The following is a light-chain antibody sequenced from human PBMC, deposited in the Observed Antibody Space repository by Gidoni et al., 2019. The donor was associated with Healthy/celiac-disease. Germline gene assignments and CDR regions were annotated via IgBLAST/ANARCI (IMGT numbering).Light chain of an antibody. Sequence: IHITHCPSSLSASVGDRVTITCRASQSISSYLNWYQQKPGKAPKLLIYAASSLQSGVPSRFSGSGSGTDFTLTISSLQPEDFSTYYCQQSYSTPRTFGQGTKVEIK. CDR3: QQSYSTPRT. J-gene: IGKJ1*01. CDR2: AAS. CDR1: QSISSY. V-gene: IGKV1-39*01.